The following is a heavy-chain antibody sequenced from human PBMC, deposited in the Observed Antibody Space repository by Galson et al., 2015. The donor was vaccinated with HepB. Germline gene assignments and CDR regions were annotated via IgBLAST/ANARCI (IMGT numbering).Heavy chain of an antibody. CDR1: GFSFASYW. CDR3: ARHSQTTASLDYYFLYGMDG. CDR2: ISPGDSDT. Sequence: QSGAEVKKPGESLKISCKGSGFSFASYWIGWVRQMPGIGLEWMGLISPGDSDTRSSPSFQGPVTISADKSINTAYLQWSSLRAADTAIYYCARHSQTTASLDYYFLYGMDGWGQGTTVTVSS. J-gene: IGHJ6*02. V-gene: IGHV5-51*01. D-gene: IGHD3/OR15-3a*01.